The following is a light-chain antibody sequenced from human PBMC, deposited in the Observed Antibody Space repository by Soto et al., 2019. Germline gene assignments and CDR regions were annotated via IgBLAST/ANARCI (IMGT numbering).Light chain of an antibody. J-gene: IGKJ2*01. V-gene: IGKV3-20*01. Sequence: EIVLTQSPGTLSFSPGERATLSCRSSQRVRSNYLAWYQQKPGQAPRLLIYGASSRATGIPERFSGSGSGTDFTLIISRLEPEDFAVYYCQQYGISPYTFGQGAKLEIK. CDR3: QQYGISPYT. CDR2: GAS. CDR1: QRVRSNY.